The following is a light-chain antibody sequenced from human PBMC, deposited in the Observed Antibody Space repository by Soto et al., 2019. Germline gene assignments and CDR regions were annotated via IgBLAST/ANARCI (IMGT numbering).Light chain of an antibody. CDR3: SSYSGSNYFV. J-gene: IGLJ1*01. Sequence: QSVLTHPPSASGSPGQSVTISCTGTSSDVGGYNYVSWYQQHPGKAPKLMIYEVSKRPSGVPDRFSGSTSGNTASLTVSGLQAEDEADYYCSSYSGSNYFVFGTGTKVTLL. CDR2: EVS. CDR1: SSDVGGYNY. V-gene: IGLV2-8*01.